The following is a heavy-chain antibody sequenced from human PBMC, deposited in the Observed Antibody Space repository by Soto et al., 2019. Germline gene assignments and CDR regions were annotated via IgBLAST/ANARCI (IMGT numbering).Heavy chain of an antibody. V-gene: IGHV3-49*03. J-gene: IGHJ6*03. D-gene: IGHD3-9*01. CDR2: IRSKAYGGTT. CDR1: GFTFGDYA. CDR3: TRGVLTGYYYYYYYMDG. Sequence: GGSLRLSCTASGFTFGDYAMSWFRQAPGKGLEWVGFIRSKAYGGTTEYAASVKGRFTISRDDSKSIAYLQMNSLKTEDTAVYYCTRGVLTGYYYYYYYMDGWGKGTTVTVSS.